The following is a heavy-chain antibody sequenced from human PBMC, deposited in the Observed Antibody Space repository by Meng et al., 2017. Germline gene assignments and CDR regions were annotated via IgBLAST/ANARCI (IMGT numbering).Heavy chain of an antibody. D-gene: IGHD3-22*01. CDR3: AQNSRSCDYYYFDY. Sequence: GESLKISCAASGFTFDDYDMHWVRQAPGKGLEWVSLISWYDGSTYYADSVKGRFTISRDNSKNSLYLQMDSLRAEYTALYYCAQNSRSCDYYYFDYWGQGTLVTVSS. CDR1: GFTFDDYD. J-gene: IGHJ4*02. CDR2: ISWYDGST. V-gene: IGHV3-43D*03.